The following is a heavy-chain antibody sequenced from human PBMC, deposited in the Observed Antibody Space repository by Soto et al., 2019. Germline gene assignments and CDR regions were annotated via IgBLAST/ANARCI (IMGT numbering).Heavy chain of an antibody. V-gene: IGHV3-23*01. Sequence: EVQLLESGGGLVQPGGSLRLSCSASGFTFRSYVMIWVLQAPGKGLEWVSSMSGSGESIRYADSVKGRFTISRDNSKNTLYLQINSLRDEVTAVYHCEKADCSTWLGYFDYWGQGTLVTVSS. CDR3: EKADCSTWLGYFDY. CDR1: GFTFRSYV. J-gene: IGHJ4*02. CDR2: MSGSGESI. D-gene: IGHD2-2*01.